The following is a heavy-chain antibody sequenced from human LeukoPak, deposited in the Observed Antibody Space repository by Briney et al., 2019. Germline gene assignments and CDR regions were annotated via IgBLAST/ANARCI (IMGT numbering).Heavy chain of an antibody. CDR3: ARGRQDVTMIVVVMTAVSYYLDV. CDR1: GGSFSGYY. V-gene: IGHV4-34*01. J-gene: IGHJ6*03. Sequence: PSETLSLTCAVYGGSFSGYYWTWIRQTPEKGLEWIGEMNPSGSTNYNPSLKSRVTISVDTLKNQFSLELSSVTAADTAVYYCARGRQDVTMIVVVMTAVSYYLDVWGKGTTVTVS. D-gene: IGHD3-22*01. CDR2: MNPSGST.